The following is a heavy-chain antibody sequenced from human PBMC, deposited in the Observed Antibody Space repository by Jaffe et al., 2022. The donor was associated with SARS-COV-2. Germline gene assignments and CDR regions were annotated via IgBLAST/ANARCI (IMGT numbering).Heavy chain of an antibody. Sequence: QVQLVQSGAEVKKPGASVKVSCKASGYTFTGYYMHWVRQAPGQGLEWMGWINPNSGGTNYAQKFQGRVTMTRDTSISTAYMELSRLRSDDTAVYYCARGPPVVVVATYFDYWGQGTLVTVSS. J-gene: IGHJ4*02. CDR3: ARGPPVVVVATYFDY. CDR1: GYTFTGYY. D-gene: IGHD2-15*01. CDR2: INPNSGGT. V-gene: IGHV1-2*02.